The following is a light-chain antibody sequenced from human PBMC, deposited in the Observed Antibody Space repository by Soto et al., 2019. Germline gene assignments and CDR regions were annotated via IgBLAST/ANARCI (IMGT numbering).Light chain of an antibody. CDR1: SSDVGGYNY. CDR2: EVS. V-gene: IGLV2-8*01. J-gene: IGLJ1*01. CDR3: SSYAGSNSGV. Sequence: QSVLAQPPSASGSPGQSVTISCTGTSSDVGGYNYVSWYQQHPGKAPKLMIYEVSKQPSGVPDRFPGSKPGNTASLTVSGRQAEYEADYYCSSYAGSNSGVCGPGTKVTV.